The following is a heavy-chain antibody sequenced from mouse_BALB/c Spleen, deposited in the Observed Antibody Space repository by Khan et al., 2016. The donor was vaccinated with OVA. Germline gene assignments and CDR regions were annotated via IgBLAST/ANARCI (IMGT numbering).Heavy chain of an antibody. V-gene: IGHV3-2*02. CDR3: ARTARIKY. J-gene: IGHJ2*01. D-gene: IGHD1-2*01. CDR2: ISYSGST. CDR1: GYSITSGYG. Sequence: QLEESGPGLVKPSQSLSLTCPVTGYSITSGYGWNWIRQFPGNKLEWMGYISYSGSTNYNPSLKSRISITRDTSKNQFFLQLNSVTTEETATYYCARTARIKYWGQGTTLTVSS.